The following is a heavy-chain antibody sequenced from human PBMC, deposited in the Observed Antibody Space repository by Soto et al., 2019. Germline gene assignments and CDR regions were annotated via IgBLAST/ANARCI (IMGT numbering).Heavy chain of an antibody. V-gene: IGHV3-7*01. CDR2: IKQDGSEK. CDR1: GFTFSSYW. Sequence: GGSLRLSCATSGFTFSSYWLTWVRQAPGKGLEWVANIKQDGSEKSYVDSVKGRFTISRDNAKNSLYLQMNSLRGDDTAVYYCARLRYSDYWGRGTLVTVSS. CDR3: ARLRYSDY. J-gene: IGHJ4*02.